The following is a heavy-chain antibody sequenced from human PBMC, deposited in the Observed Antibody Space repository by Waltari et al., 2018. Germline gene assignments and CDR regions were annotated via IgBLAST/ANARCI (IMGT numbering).Heavy chain of an antibody. V-gene: IGHV1-69*05. Sequence: QVQLVQSGAEVKKPGSSVKVSCKASGGTFSSYAISWVRQAPGQGLEWMGGIIPIFGTANYAQKFQGRVTITTDESTSTAYMELSSLRSEDTAVYYCARTYYYDSSGYYPRRYFDLWGRGTLVTVSS. CDR2: IIPIFGTA. J-gene: IGHJ2*01. D-gene: IGHD3-22*01. CDR1: GGTFSSYA. CDR3: ARTYYYDSSGYYPRRYFDL.